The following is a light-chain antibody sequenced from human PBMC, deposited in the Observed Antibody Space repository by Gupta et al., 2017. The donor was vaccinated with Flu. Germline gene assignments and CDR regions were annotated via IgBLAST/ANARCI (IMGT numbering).Light chain of an antibody. V-gene: IGLV3-21*02. CDR2: DDR. CDR1: NIEGKS. CDR3: QVWHSCREQVV. J-gene: IGLJ3*02. Sequence: YVLTQPPSVSAAPDQTARITCGGTNIEGKSVHWYQQKPGQAPVVVVHDDRARPSGIPDRFSGSNSGHTAKLISSRVEAGDEPDYWCQVWHSCREQVVFGGGTKL.